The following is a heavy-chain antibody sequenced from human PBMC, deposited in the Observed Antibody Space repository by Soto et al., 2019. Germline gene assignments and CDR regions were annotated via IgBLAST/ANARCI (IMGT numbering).Heavy chain of an antibody. CDR2: INHSGST. CDR3: ARGLKRLASAGTTTYYYYYYGMDG. V-gene: IGHV4-34*01. Sequence: QVQLQQWGAGLLKPSETLSLTCAVYGGSFSGYYWSWIRQPPGKGLEWIGEINHSGSTNYNPSLKSRVTISVDTSKNQFSLKLSSVTAADTAVYYCARGLKRLASAGTTTYYYYYYGMDGWGQGTTVTVSS. D-gene: IGHD6-13*01. J-gene: IGHJ6*02. CDR1: GGSFSGYY.